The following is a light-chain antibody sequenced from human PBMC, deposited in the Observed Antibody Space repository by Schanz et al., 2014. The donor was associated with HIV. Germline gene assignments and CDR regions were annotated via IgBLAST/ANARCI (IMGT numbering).Light chain of an antibody. CDR1: SGDVGPYDY. CDR3: SSYTTSSTLV. CDR2: AGT. Sequence: SALTQPASVSGSPGQSITISCTGSSGDVGPYDYVSWYQQHPGQAPKLLIYAGTYRPSGISNLFSGSKSAYTASLTISGLQPEDEADYYCSSYTTSSTLVFGGGTKVTVL. J-gene: IGLJ2*01. V-gene: IGLV2-14*03.